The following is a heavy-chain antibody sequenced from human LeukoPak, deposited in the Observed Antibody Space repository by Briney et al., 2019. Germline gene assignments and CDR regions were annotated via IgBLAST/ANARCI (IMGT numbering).Heavy chain of an antibody. CDR2: ISGSGGST. J-gene: IGHJ5*02. D-gene: IGHD2-2*01. CDR3: AKDRIVVVPAASNWFDP. Sequence: GGSLRLSCAASGFTFSSYAMSWVRQAPGKGLEWVSAISGSGGSTYYADSVKGRFTISRDNSKNTLYLQMNSLRAEDTAVYYCAKDRIVVVPAASNWFDPWGQGTLVTVSS. CDR1: GFTFSSYA. V-gene: IGHV3-23*01.